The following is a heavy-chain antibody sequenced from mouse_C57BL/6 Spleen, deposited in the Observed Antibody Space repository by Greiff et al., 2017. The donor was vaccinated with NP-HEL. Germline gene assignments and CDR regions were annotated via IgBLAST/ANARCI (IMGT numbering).Heavy chain of an antibody. CDR2: IYPGDGDT. J-gene: IGHJ4*01. D-gene: IGHD1-1*01. CDR3: ARSLHYYGSSPYYAMDY. CDR1: GYAFSSSW. V-gene: IGHV1-82*01. Sequence: QVQLKQSGPELVKPGASVKISCKASGYAFSSSWMNWVKQRPGKGLEWIGRIYPGDGDTNYNGKFKGKATLTADKSSSTAYMQLSSLTSEDSAVYFCARSLHYYGSSPYYAMDYWGQGTSVTVSS.